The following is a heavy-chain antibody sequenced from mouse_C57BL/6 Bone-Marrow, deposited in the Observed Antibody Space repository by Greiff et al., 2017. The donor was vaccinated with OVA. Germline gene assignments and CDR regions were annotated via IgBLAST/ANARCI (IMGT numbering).Heavy chain of an antibody. D-gene: IGHD1-1*01. CDR3: VRAITTGVDWYFDV. CDR2: IRSKSSNYAT. V-gene: IGHV10-3*01. Sequence: DVHLVESGGGLVQPKGSLKLSCAASGFTFTTYAMHWVRQAPGKGLEWVARIRSKSSNYATYYADSVKDRFTISRDDSQSMLYLQMNNLKTEDTAMYYCVRAITTGVDWYFDVWGTGTTVTVSS. CDR1: GFTFTTYA. J-gene: IGHJ1*03.